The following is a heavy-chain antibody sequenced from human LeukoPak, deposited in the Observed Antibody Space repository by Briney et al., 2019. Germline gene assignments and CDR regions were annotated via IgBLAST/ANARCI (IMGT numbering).Heavy chain of an antibody. CDR2: FDPEDGET. CDR1: GYTLTELS. J-gene: IGHJ3*02. Sequence: RASVKVSCKVSGYTLTELSMHWVRQAPGKGLEWMGGFDPEDGETIYAQKFQGRVTMTEDTSTDTAYMELSSLRSEDTAVYYCATSQDSSGYWNDAFDIWGQGTMVTVSS. V-gene: IGHV1-24*01. CDR3: ATSQDSSGYWNDAFDI. D-gene: IGHD3-22*01.